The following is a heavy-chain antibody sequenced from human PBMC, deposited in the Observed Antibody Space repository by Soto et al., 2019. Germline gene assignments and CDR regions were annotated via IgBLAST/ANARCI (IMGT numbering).Heavy chain of an antibody. V-gene: IGHV4-30-4*01. CDR3: AREYYGSGSSRGMDV. Sequence: SETLSLTCTVSGGSISSGDYYWSWIRQPPGKGLEWIGYIYYSGSTYYNPSLKSRVTISVDTSKNQFSLKLSSVTAADTAVYYCAREYYGSGSSRGMDVWGQGTTVTVFS. CDR1: GGSISSGDYY. CDR2: IYYSGST. D-gene: IGHD3-10*01. J-gene: IGHJ6*02.